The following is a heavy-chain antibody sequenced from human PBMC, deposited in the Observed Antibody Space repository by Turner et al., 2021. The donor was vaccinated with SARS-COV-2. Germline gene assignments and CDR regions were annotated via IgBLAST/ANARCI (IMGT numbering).Heavy chain of an antibody. CDR1: GFTFNTYA. Sequence: EVQVLESGGGLAQPGGSLRLSCAASGFTFNTYAMSWVRQAPGKGLVWVSVVSGLGDTRFYADSVRGRFTISRDNTKNRVYLQMNSLRHDDTALYYCVRDRPRPGDRDALDIWGQGTMVTVSS. V-gene: IGHV3-23*01. CDR3: VRDRPRPGDRDALDI. J-gene: IGHJ3*02. CDR2: VSGLGDTR. D-gene: IGHD7-27*01.